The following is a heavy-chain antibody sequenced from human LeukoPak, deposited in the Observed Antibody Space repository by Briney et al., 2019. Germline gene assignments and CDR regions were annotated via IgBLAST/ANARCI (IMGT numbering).Heavy chain of an antibody. D-gene: IGHD2-2*01. V-gene: IGHV2-5*01. CDR3: AHRLVVVVPAAMGGAFDI. CDR2: FYWNDDK. CDR1: GFSLSTSGVG. Sequence: SGPTLMHPTQTLTLTCTFSGFSLSTSGVGVGWIRQPPRKALEWLALFYWNDDKRYSPSLKSRLTITKDTSKNQVVLTMTNMDAVDPATYYCAHRLVVVVPAAMGGAFDIWGQGTMVTVSS. J-gene: IGHJ3*02.